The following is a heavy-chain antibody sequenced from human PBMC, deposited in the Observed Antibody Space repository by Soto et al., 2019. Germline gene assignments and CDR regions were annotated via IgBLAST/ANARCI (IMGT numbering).Heavy chain of an antibody. J-gene: IGHJ3*02. D-gene: IGHD3-9*01. Sequence: SETLSLTCVVSGGSFSTYYYSWIRQSPGKGLEWIGEINHNGNNNYSPSLKSRVTMSLDTSKNQFSLKLTSVTAADTAVYYCARGGSNDWQVAFDIWGQGTMVTVSS. CDR3: ARGGSNDWQVAFDI. V-gene: IGHV4-34*01. CDR2: INHNGNN. CDR1: GGSFSTYY.